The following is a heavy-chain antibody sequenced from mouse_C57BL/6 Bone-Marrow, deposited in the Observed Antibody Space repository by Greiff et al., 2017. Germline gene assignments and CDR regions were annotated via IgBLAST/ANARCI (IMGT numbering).Heavy chain of an antibody. CDR1: GFNIKDDY. Sequence: EVQGVESGAELVRPGASVKLSCTASGFNIKDDYMHWVKQRPEQGLEWIGWIDPENGDTEYASKFQGKATITADTSSNTAYLQLSSLTSEDTAVYYWTPYDYEGPWFAYWGQGTLVTVSA. D-gene: IGHD2-4*01. J-gene: IGHJ3*01. CDR2: IDPENGDT. CDR3: TPYDYEGPWFAY. V-gene: IGHV14-4*01.